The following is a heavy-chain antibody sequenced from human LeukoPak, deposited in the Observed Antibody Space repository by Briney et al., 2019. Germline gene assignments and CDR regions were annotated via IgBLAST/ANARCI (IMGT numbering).Heavy chain of an antibody. D-gene: IGHD3-10*01. J-gene: IGHJ4*02. Sequence: AVKVSCKASGGTFSSYAISWVRQAPGQGLEWMGGIIPIFGTANYAQKFQGRVTITADESTSTAFMELSSLRSEDTAVYYCARAPNYYGSGPFDYWGQGTLVTVSS. CDR1: GGTFSSYA. V-gene: IGHV1-69*13. CDR2: IIPIFGTA. CDR3: ARAPNYYGSGPFDY.